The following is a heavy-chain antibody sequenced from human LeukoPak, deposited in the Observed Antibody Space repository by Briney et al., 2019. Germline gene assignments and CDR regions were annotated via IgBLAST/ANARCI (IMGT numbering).Heavy chain of an antibody. CDR1: GFTFSSYS. CDR2: ISSTSSYI. D-gene: IGHD6-19*01. CDR3: ARMIAVAGYSYYGMDV. V-gene: IGHV3-21*01. Sequence: GGSLRLSCAASGFTFSSYSMNWVRQAPGKGLEWVSSISSTSSYIYYADSLKGRFTISRDNAKNSLYLQMNSLRAEDTAVYYCARMIAVAGYSYYGMDVWGQGTTVTVSS. J-gene: IGHJ6*02.